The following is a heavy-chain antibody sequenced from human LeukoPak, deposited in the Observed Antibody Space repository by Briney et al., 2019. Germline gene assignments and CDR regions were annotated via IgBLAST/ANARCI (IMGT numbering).Heavy chain of an antibody. J-gene: IGHJ6*02. CDR2: INSDGSST. Sequence: PGGSLRLSCAASGFTFSSYWMHWVRQAPGKGLVWVSRINSDGSSTSYADSVKGRFTISRDNAKNTLYLQMNSLRAEDTAVYYCARTMNSGWDYYYYGMDVWGQGTTVTVSS. CDR3: ARTMNSGWDYYYYGMDV. V-gene: IGHV3-74*01. CDR1: GFTFSSYW. D-gene: IGHD6-19*01.